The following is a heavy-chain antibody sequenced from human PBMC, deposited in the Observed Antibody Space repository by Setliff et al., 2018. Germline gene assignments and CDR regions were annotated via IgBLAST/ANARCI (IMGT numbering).Heavy chain of an antibody. CDR3: ARDRTYYGSGTYTRWFDY. CDR1: GASVRSHY. D-gene: IGHD3-10*01. J-gene: IGHJ4*02. V-gene: IGHV4-59*02. CDR2: IFYSGDT. Sequence: SETLSLTCTVSGASVRSHYWSWIRQPPGKGLGWIGFIFYSGDTKSNPSLKSRVTMSVDTSKNQFSLKLSSVTAADTAVYYCARDRTYYGSGTYTRWFDYWGQGTLVTVSS.